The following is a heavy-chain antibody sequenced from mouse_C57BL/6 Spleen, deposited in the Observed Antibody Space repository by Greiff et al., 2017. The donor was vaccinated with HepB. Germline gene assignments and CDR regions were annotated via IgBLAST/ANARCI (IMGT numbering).Heavy chain of an antibody. J-gene: IGHJ4*01. D-gene: IGHD3-2*02. V-gene: IGHV2-9-1*01. CDR3: ARKKTAQAHYYAMDY. CDR2: IWTGGGT. CDR1: GFSLTSYA. Sequence: VKVIESGPGLVAPSQSLSITCTVSGFSLTSYAISWVRQPPGKGLEWLGVIWTGGGTNYNSALKSRLSISKDNSKSQVFLKMNSLQTDDTARYYCARKKTAQAHYYAMDYWGQGTSVTVSS.